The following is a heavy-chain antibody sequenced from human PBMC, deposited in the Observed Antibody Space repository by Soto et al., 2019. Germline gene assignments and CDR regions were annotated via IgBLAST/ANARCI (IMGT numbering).Heavy chain of an antibody. CDR1: GFTFSSYG. V-gene: IGHV3-33*01. Sequence: GGSLRLSCAASGFTFSSYGIHWVRQAPGKGLEWVAVIWFDGSNKYYADSVKGRFTISRDNSKNTLYLQMNSLRAEDTAVYYCARDLIVGRPGSYGMDAWGQGTTVTVSS. CDR3: ARDLIVGRPGSYGMDA. CDR2: IWFDGSNK. D-gene: IGHD1-26*01. J-gene: IGHJ6*02.